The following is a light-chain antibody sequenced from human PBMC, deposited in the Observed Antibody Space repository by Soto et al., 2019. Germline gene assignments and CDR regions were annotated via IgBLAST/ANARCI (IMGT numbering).Light chain of an antibody. V-gene: IGLV2-23*02. CDR3: CSFTSTSWV. Sequence: QSALTQPASVSGSPGQSITISCTGTSSDVGSYNLVSWYQQHPGKAPKLMIYDVSKRPSGVSNRFSGSKSGNTASLTISGLQAEDEADYYCCSFTSTSWVFGGGIKLTVL. CDR2: DVS. CDR1: SSDVGSYNL. J-gene: IGLJ3*02.